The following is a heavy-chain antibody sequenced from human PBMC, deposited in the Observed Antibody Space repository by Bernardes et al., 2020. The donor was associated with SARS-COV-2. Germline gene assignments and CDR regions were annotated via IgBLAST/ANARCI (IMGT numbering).Heavy chain of an antibody. J-gene: IGHJ4*02. CDR2: ISNSGGST. D-gene: IGHD3-16*02. V-gene: IGHV3-48*03. CDR3: ASYQHHVTARDY. Sequence: GGSLRLSCEASGFIFSAYEMNWVRQAPGKGLEWVSYISNSGGSTSYAGSVKGRFTISIDNAKSSLYLEMNSLTAEDSAVYYCASYQHHVTARDYWGRGTVVIVCS. CDR1: GFIFSAYE.